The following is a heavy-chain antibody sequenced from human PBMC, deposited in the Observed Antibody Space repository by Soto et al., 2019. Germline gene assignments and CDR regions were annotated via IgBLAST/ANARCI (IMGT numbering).Heavy chain of an antibody. CDR2: TYYRSRWYS. CDR1: GDTVSSNSVA. V-gene: IGHV6-1*01. D-gene: IGHD2-21*01. J-gene: IGHJ6*02. Sequence: QTLSLTCVGSGDTVSSNSVAWNWVRQSPSRGLEWLGRTYYRSRWYSDYAVSVRSRIDINADTSKNQVSLQLNSVTPEDTAVYYCASSEEYSDYYYYGMDAPGQGTTVTVS. CDR3: ASSEEYSDYYYYGMDA.